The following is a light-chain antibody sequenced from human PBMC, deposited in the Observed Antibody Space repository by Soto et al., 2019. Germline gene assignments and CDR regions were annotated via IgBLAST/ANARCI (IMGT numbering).Light chain of an antibody. CDR3: QEYDVVPLT. V-gene: IGKV1-27*01. CDR1: QDIRNY. CDR2: AAS. Sequence: DIQMTQSPSSLSASVGDRVTITCRASQDIRNYLAWYQQKPGKIPKLLIYAASTFHSGVPSSFSGSGYGTYFTLTITTLQPEDVATYYCQEYDVVPLTFGGGTKVEIK. J-gene: IGKJ4*01.